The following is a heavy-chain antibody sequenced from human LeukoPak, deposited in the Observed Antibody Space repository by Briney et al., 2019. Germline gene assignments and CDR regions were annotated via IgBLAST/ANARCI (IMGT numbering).Heavy chain of an antibody. CDR1: GFTFSNAW. V-gene: IGHV3-15*01. CDR3: TTLMKGATRVDY. Sequence: GGSLRLSCAASGFTFSNAWMSWVRQAPGKGLEWAGRIKSKTDGGTTDYAAPVKGRFTISRDDSKNTLYLQMNSLKTEDTAVYYCTTLMKGATRVDYWGQGTLVTVSS. D-gene: IGHD1-26*01. CDR2: IKSKTDGGTT. J-gene: IGHJ4*02.